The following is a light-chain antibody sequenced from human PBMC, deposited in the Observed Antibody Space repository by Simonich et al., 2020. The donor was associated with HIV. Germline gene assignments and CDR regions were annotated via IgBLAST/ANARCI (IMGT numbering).Light chain of an antibody. CDR1: SGSIASSY. CDR2: EDN. J-gene: IGLJ2*01. Sequence: NFMLTQPHSVSGSPGKTVTISCTRISGSIASSYVQWYQQRPGRSPTTVIYEDNQRPSGVPDRFSGSIDYSSNPASLTISGLKTEDEADYYCQSADSSGTYVVFGGGTKLTVL. V-gene: IGLV6-57*01. CDR3: QSADSSGTYVV.